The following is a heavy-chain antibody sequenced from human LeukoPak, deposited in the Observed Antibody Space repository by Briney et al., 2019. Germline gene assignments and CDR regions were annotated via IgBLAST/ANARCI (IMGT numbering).Heavy chain of an antibody. J-gene: IGHJ4*02. D-gene: IGHD6-19*01. CDR3: AREINSGWYDY. CDR2: VSYDGSNE. CDR1: GFTFSRNI. Sequence: GGSLRRSCETSGFTFSRNIIHWVRQAPGKGLEWVAVVSYDGSNEYYADSVKGRFTISRDNSKNTVYLQMNSLRPEDTAVYCCAREINSGWYDYWGQGTLVTVSS. V-gene: IGHV3-30-3*01.